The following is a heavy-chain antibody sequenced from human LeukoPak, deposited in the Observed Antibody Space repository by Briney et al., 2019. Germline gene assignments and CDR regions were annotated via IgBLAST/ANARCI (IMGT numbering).Heavy chain of an antibody. D-gene: IGHD3-3*01. CDR3: ARVASIDYYDFWSGYYSIYDY. J-gene: IGHJ4*02. CDR1: GFTFSSYW. V-gene: IGHV3-7*01. CDR2: IKQDGSEK. Sequence: GGSLRLSCAASGFTFSSYWMSLVRQAPGKGLEWVANIKQDGSEKYYVDSVKGRFTISRDNAKNSLYLQMNSLRAEDTAVYYCARVASIDYYDFWSGYYSIYDYWGQGTLVTVSS.